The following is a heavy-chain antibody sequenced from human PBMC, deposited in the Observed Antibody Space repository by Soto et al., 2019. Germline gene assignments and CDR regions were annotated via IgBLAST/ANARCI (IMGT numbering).Heavy chain of an antibody. CDR3: ARAKKGCTNGVCYTWWFDP. D-gene: IGHD2-8*01. CDR1: GFTFSSYS. J-gene: IGHJ5*02. CDR2: ISSSSSYI. V-gene: IGHV3-21*01. Sequence: PGGSLRLSCADSGFTFSSYSMNWVCQAPGKGLEWVSSISSSSSYIYYADSVKGRFTISRDNAKNSLYLQMNSLRAEDTAVYYCARAKKGCTNGVCYTWWFDPWGQGTLVTVSS.